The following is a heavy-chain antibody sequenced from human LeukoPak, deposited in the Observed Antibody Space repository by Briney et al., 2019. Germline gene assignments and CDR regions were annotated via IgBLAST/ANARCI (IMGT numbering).Heavy chain of an antibody. Sequence: PGGSLRLSCAASGFTFSSYGMHWVRQAPGKGLEWVAVISYDGSNKYYADSVKGRFTISRDNSKNTLYLQMNSLRAEDTAVYYCAKDLKNYYDSSGAFDIWGQGTMVTVSS. D-gene: IGHD3-22*01. V-gene: IGHV3-30*18. CDR2: ISYDGSNK. J-gene: IGHJ3*02. CDR3: AKDLKNYYDSSGAFDI. CDR1: GFTFSSYG.